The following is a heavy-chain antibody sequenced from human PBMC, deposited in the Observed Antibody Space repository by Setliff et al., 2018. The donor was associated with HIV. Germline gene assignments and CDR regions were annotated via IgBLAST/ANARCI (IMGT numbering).Heavy chain of an antibody. D-gene: IGHD6-19*01. J-gene: IGHJ4*02. CDR2: IYTSGST. Sequence: SETLSLTCTVSGGSISSGSYYWSWIRQPAGRGLEWIGRIYTSGSTNYNPSLKSRVTISVDTSKNQFSLKVNSVTAADTAVYYCARSPRIGVAGEFEYWGQGTLVTVSS. V-gene: IGHV4-61*02. CDR3: ARSPRIGVAGEFEY. CDR1: GGSISSGSYY.